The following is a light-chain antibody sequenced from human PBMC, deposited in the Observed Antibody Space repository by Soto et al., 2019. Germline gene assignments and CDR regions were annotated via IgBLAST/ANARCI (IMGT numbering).Light chain of an antibody. CDR3: QQYASSQLT. V-gene: IGKV3-20*01. Sequence: EIVLTQSPGTLSLSSGERATLSCRASQSVRSNYLAWYQQKPGQAPRLLIYGASSRATGIPDRFGGSGSGTDFTLTISRLEPEDLAVYYFQQYASSQLTFGGGTKVEIK. CDR2: GAS. CDR1: QSVRSNY. J-gene: IGKJ4*01.